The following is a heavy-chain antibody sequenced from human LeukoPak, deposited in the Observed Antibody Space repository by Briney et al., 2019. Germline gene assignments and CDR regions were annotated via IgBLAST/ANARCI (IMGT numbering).Heavy chain of an antibody. Sequence: RPRGSLRLSCAASGFTFDDYGMSWVRQAPGKGLEWVSGINWNGGSTGYADSVKGRFTISIDNAKNSLYLQMNSLRAEDTALYHCARGPRGLLIGNYYYYMDVWGKGTTVTVSS. J-gene: IGHJ6*03. CDR2: INWNGGST. D-gene: IGHD3-10*01. CDR1: GFTFDDYG. CDR3: ARGPRGLLIGNYYYYMDV. V-gene: IGHV3-20*01.